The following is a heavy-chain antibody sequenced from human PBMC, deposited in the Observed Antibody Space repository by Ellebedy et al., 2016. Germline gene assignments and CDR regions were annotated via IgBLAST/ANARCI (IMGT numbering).Heavy chain of an antibody. CDR2: ISYDGSNK. CDR3: ASHLGCSSTSCSYFDY. D-gene: IGHD2-2*01. J-gene: IGHJ4*02. CDR1: GFTFRSYG. Sequence: GGSLRPSCAASGFTFRSYGMHWVRQAPGKGLEWVAVISYDGSNKYYADSVKGRFTISRDNSKNTLYLKMNSLRAEDTAVYYCASHLGCSSTSCSYFDYWGQGTLVTVSS. V-gene: IGHV3-30*03.